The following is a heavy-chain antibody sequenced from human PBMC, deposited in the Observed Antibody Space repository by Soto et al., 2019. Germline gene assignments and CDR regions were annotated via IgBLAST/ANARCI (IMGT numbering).Heavy chain of an antibody. CDR3: AIASSPSYSSRWYDAFDN. D-gene: IGHD6-13*01. V-gene: IGHV3-7*05. CDR2: IKQDESKR. CDR1: GFTFSSYW. Sequence: EVQLVESGGGLVQPGGSLRLSCAASGFTFSSYWMTWVRQAPGKGLEWVANIKQDESKRYYVDSVEGRFTISRDNAKNSLVLPMISLRAEDTAVYYCAIASSPSYSSRWYDAFDNWGQGTMVTGSS. J-gene: IGHJ3*02.